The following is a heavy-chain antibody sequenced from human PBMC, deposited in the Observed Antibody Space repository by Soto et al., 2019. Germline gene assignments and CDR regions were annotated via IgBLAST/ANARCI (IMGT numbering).Heavy chain of an antibody. Sequence: QLQLVQSGAEAKKPGASVQVSCKASGYTFPTSTISWVRQAPGQGLEWMGWIKAYSGNTNYAQKLQGRVTMTTDTSTNTAYMELRSLTTDDTAIYYCAIADYGDDDYWGQGTLVTVSS. V-gene: IGHV1-18*01. D-gene: IGHD4-17*01. CDR3: AIADYGDDDY. CDR1: GYTFPTST. J-gene: IGHJ4*02. CDR2: IKAYSGNT.